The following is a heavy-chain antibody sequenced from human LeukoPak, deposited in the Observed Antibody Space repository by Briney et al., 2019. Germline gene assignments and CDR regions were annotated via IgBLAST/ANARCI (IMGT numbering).Heavy chain of an antibody. V-gene: IGHV3-23*01. CDR2: ISGSAYST. CDR3: ARNTSGFKLGDAFDI. J-gene: IGHJ3*02. CDR1: GFTFSSYA. Sequence: GGCLRLSCAASGFTFSSYAMTWVRQAPGKGLECISAISGSAYSTSYADSVKGRFTISRDNSKNTLYLQMNSLRAEDTAIYYCARNTSGFKLGDAFDIWGQGTMVTVSS. D-gene: IGHD3-22*01.